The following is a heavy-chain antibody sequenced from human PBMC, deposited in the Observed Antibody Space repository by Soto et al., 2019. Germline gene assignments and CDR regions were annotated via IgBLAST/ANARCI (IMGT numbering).Heavy chain of an antibody. V-gene: IGHV3-23*01. CDR1: GFSFSTSA. Sequence: VRLSESGGDLVQTGGSLRLSCAVSGFSFSTSAMNWVRQAPGKGPEWISLISGSSDVAYYAESVTGRFTSSRDNSKNTLYLQMKRLRVEDTAIYYCAKYSGDFPVYNGLNVCGQGTTVIVSS. CDR2: ISGSSDVA. J-gene: IGHJ6*02. CDR3: AKYSGDFPVYNGLNV. D-gene: IGHD1-26*01.